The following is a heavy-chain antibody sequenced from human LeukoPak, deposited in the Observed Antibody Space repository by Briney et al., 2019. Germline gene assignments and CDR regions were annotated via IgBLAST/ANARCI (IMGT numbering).Heavy chain of an antibody. J-gene: IGHJ4*02. V-gene: IGHV4-34*01. CDR2: ISHSGST. CDR3: ARARIAARRGFDY. D-gene: IGHD6-6*01. CDR1: GGSFSGYY. Sequence: PSETLSLTCAVYGGSFSGYYWSWIRQPPGKGLEWIGEISHSGSTNYNPSLKSRVTISVDTSKNQFSLKLSSVTAADTAVYYCARARIAARRGFDYWGQGTLVTVSS.